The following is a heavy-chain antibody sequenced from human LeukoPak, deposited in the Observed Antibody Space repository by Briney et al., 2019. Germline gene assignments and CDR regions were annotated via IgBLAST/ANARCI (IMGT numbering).Heavy chain of an antibody. V-gene: IGHV3-53*05. D-gene: IGHD6-13*01. J-gene: IGHJ4*02. Sequence: PGGSLRLSCAASGFTVSSNYMSWVRQAPGKGLEWVSVIYSGGSTYYADSVKGRFTISRDNSKNSLYLQMNSLRLEDTAVYYCAKGHGSSWSFIDYWGQGTLVTVSS. CDR1: GFTVSSNY. CDR3: AKGHGSSWSFIDY. CDR2: IYSGGST.